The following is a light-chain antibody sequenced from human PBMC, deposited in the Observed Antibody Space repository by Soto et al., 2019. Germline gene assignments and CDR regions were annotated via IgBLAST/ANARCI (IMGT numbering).Light chain of an antibody. V-gene: IGLV2-14*01. CDR1: SSDVGGYSY. CDR3: SSYTSSSTLCV. CDR2: EDS. J-gene: IGLJ1*01. Sequence: QSALTQPASVSGSPGQSITISCTGTSSDVGGYSYVSWYQQHPGKAPKLMIYEDSNRPSGVSNRFSGSKSGNTASLTISGLQPEHEADYYCSSYTSSSTLCVFGAGTKLTVL.